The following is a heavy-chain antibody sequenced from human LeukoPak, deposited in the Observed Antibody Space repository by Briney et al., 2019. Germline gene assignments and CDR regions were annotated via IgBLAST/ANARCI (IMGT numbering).Heavy chain of an antibody. Sequence: PSETLSLTCTVSGGSLTDGDYYWGWVRQPPGTELQWIATTYEGASLKSRVTISLDTSKNQFFLRLTSVTAADTAVYYCVRILGRYQEGMDVWGPGITVTVSS. J-gene: IGHJ6*02. CDR2: T. V-gene: IGHV4-39*07. CDR1: GGSLTDGDYY. D-gene: IGHD1-26*01. CDR3: VRILGRYQEGMDV.